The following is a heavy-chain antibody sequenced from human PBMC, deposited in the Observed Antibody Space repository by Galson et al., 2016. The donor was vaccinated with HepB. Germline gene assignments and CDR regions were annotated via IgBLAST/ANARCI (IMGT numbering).Heavy chain of an antibody. J-gene: IGHJ4*02. V-gene: IGHV3-23*01. Sequence: SLRLSCAASGFAFSNSAMGWIRQVPGKGLEWVSTISPGRPNTPYADFVWSRFTISRDDAKDTVFLHMYSLRDEDTAVYYCAVWLQAHFDHWGQGTFVAVSS. CDR3: AVWLQAHFDH. CDR1: GFAFSNSA. D-gene: IGHD5-24*01. CDR2: ISPGRPNT.